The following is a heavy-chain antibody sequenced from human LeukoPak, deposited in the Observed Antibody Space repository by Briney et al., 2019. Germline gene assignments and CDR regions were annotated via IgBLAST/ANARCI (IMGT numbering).Heavy chain of an antibody. J-gene: IGHJ3*02. CDR3: ARTLWFGENAFDI. D-gene: IGHD3-10*01. CDR1: GFTFSSYS. V-gene: IGHV3-48*01. Sequence: GGSLRLSCAASGFTFSSYSMNWVRQAPGKGLEWVSYISSSSSTIYYADSVKGRFTISRDNAKNSLYLQMNSLRAEGTAVYYCARTLWFGENAFDIWGQGTMVTVSS. CDR2: ISSSSSTI.